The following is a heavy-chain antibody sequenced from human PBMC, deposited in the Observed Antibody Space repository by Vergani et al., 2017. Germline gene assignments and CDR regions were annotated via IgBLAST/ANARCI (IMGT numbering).Heavy chain of an antibody. CDR2: ISYDGSNK. J-gene: IGHJ4*02. V-gene: IGHV3-30*04. CDR3: AGDQPTKHVDTAMDIEQDY. CDR1: GFTFSSYA. D-gene: IGHD5-18*01. Sequence: QVQLVESGGGVVQPGRSLRLSCAASGFTFSSYAMHWVRQAPGKGLEWVAVISYDGSNKYYADSVKGRFTISRDNYKNTLYLQMNSRRAEDTAVYYRAGDQPTKHVDTAMDIEQDYWGQGTLVTVSS.